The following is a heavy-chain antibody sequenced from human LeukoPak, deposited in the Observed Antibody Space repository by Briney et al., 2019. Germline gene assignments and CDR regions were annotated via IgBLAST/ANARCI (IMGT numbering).Heavy chain of an antibody. Sequence: SETLSLTCAVSGYSISSGYYWGWIRQPPGKGLEWIGSIYHSGSTYYNPFLKSRVTISVDTSKNQFSLKLSSVTAADTAVYYCAGLVAATPIHAFDIWGQGTMVTVSS. CDR1: GYSISSGYY. J-gene: IGHJ3*02. CDR2: IYHSGST. CDR3: AGLVAATPIHAFDI. D-gene: IGHD2-15*01. V-gene: IGHV4-38-2*01.